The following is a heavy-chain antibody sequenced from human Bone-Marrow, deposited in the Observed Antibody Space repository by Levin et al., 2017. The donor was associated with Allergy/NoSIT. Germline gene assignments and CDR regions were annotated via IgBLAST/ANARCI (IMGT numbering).Heavy chain of an antibody. J-gene: IGHJ3*02. V-gene: IGHV3-30*18. D-gene: IGHD6-19*01. CDR2: ISYDGSNK. CDR3: AKAYSSGWYPLDAFDI. CDR1: GFTFSSYG. Sequence: GGSLRLSCAASGFTFSSYGMHWVRQAPGKGLEWVAVISYDGSNKYYADSVKGRFTISRDNSKNTLYLQMNSLRAEDTAVYYCAKAYSSGWYPLDAFDIWGQGTMVTVSS.